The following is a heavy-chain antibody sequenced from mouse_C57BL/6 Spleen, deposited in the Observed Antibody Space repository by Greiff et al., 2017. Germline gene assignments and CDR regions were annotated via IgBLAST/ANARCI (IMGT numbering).Heavy chain of an antibody. CDR1: GFTFSDYG. Sequence: EVMLVESGGGLVKPGGSLKLSCAASGFTFSDYGMHWVRQAPEKGLEWVAYISSGSSTIYYADTVKGRFTISRDNAKNTLFLQMTSLRSEDTAMYYCARVPYYGSSLAWFAYWGQGTLVTVSA. D-gene: IGHD1-1*01. V-gene: IGHV5-17*01. CDR2: ISSGSSTI. CDR3: ARVPYYGSSLAWFAY. J-gene: IGHJ3*01.